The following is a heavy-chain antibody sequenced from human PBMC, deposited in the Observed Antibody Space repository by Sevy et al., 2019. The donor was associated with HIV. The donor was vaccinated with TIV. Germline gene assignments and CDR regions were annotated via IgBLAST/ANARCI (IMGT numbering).Heavy chain of an antibody. CDR2: IWYDGRTK. CDR1: GFTFRSFS. D-gene: IGHD1-1*01. J-gene: IGHJ5*01. V-gene: IGHV3-33*01. Sequence: GGSLRLSCSASGFTFRSFSMHWVRQAPGKGLEWEAAIWYDGRTKQDADSVKGRFTISRDNSKNMLSLEMNSLRAEDTGLYFCARDSARVIVPTAGFDSWGQGTVVTVSS. CDR3: ARDSARVIVPTAGFDS.